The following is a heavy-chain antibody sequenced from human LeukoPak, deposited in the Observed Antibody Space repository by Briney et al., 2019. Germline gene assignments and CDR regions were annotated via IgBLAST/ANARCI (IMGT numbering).Heavy chain of an antibody. CDR1: GYIFTNYW. J-gene: IGHJ4*02. CDR2: IYPADSDT. Sequence: GESLKISCQVSGYIFTNYWIGWVRQMPGKGLESMGIIYPADSDTTYSPSFQSQVTISADKSIDTVYLQWSSLKASDTAMYYCARQSRDGSKTRGYYFDYWGQGTLVTVSS. D-gene: IGHD3-10*01. CDR3: ARQSRDGSKTRGYYFDY. V-gene: IGHV5-51*01.